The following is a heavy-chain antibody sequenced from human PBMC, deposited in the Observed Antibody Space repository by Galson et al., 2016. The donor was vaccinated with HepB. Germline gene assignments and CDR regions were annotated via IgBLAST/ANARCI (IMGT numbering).Heavy chain of an antibody. D-gene: IGHD3-10*01. Sequence: SLRLSCAASGFTFDDYTMHWVRQPPGKGLEWISLISWDGRSPFYTASVGGRFTISRYNRKNTLYLQMNSLAIDDTALYYCGKDWGSLWESSGKGMDVWGQGTTVIVSS. CDR3: GKDWGSLWESSGKGMDV. CDR1: GFTFDDYT. CDR2: ISWDGRSP. J-gene: IGHJ6*02. V-gene: IGHV3-43*01.